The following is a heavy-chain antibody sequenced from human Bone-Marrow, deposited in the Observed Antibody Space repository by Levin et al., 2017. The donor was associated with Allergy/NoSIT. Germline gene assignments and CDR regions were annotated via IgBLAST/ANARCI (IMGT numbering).Heavy chain of an antibody. V-gene: IGHV5-51*01. CDR2: IYPGDSET. J-gene: IGHJ4*02. CDR1: GYRFTSYW. Sequence: VASVKVSCKASGYRFTSYWIGWVRQMPGKGLEWVGVIYPGDSETRYSPSFEGQVTISADKSISTAYLQWSSLKASDTAMYYCARDTYYYDGYSGFLRASDYWGQGTLVTVSS. CDR3: ARDTYYYDGYSGFLRASDY. D-gene: IGHD3-22*01.